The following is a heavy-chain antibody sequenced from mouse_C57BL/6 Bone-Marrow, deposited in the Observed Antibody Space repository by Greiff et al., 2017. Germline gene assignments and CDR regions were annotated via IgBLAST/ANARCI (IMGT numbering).Heavy chain of an antibody. J-gene: IGHJ3*01. D-gene: IGHD1-2*01. CDR3: ARSFYGPAWFAY. Sequence: VQLQQSGAELAKPGASVKLSCKASGYTFTSYWMRWVKQRPGQGLEWIGYINPSSGYTKYNQKFKDKATLTADKSASTAYMQLSSLTYEDAAVYYCARSFYGPAWFAYWGQGTLVTVSA. CDR2: INPSSGYT. CDR1: GYTFTSYW. V-gene: IGHV1-7*01.